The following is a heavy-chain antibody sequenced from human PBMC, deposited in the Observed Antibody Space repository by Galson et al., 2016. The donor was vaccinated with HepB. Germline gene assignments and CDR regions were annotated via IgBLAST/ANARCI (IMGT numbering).Heavy chain of an antibody. Sequence: ETLSLTCTVSSGSVSSGGYYWSWVRQSPGKGLEWIGYIQNPGSTNYNPSLKGRVTISIDRSKNQFFLELTSVTAADTTVYYCARDEGFYNGMDVWGQGTTVTVS. V-gene: IGHV4-61*08. CDR3: ARDEGFYNGMDV. D-gene: IGHD2/OR15-2a*01. J-gene: IGHJ6*02. CDR2: IQNPGST. CDR1: SGSVSSGGYY.